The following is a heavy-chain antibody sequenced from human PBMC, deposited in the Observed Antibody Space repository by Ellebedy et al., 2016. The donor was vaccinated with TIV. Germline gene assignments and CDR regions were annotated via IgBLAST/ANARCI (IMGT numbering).Heavy chain of an antibody. CDR1: GASIRSYY. Sequence: MPSETLSLTCSVSGASIRSYYWGWIRQPPGKGLEWSGYMSYSGRTNYNPSPKSRVTISVDTSKTQFSLRLSSVTAADTAVYYRASRASGRSDLGRVVYFDYWGQGTLVTVSS. D-gene: IGHD1-26*01. CDR3: ASRASGRSDLGRVVYFDY. CDR2: MSYSGRT. V-gene: IGHV4-59*08. J-gene: IGHJ4*02.